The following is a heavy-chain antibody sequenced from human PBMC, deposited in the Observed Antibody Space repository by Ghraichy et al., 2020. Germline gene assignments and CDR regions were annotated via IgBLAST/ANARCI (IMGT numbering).Heavy chain of an antibody. D-gene: IGHD4-17*01. Sequence: ASVKVSCKASGYTLTSYGISWVRQAPGEGLEWMGWISAYKHNTNHAQKFQGRVTMTTDTSTSTAYMELRSLRSDDTAVYYCAKPLKGDYDGNDAFHIWGQGTMVTVSS. V-gene: IGHV1-18*01. CDR2: ISAYKHNT. CDR3: AKPLKGDYDGNDAFHI. CDR1: GYTLTSYG. J-gene: IGHJ3*02.